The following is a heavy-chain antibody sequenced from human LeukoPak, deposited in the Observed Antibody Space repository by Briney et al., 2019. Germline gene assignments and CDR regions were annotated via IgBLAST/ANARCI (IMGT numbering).Heavy chain of an antibody. CDR1: GYPFTSYY. Sequence: ASVKVSCKASGYPFTSYYMHWVRQAPGQGLEWMGVINPSGGTTSYAQKFQGRVTMTRDTSTSTVYMELSSLRSEGTAVYYCARGTGIAAAVTSLFQYWGQSTLVTVSS. D-gene: IGHD6-13*01. CDR3: ARGTGIAAAVTSLFQY. V-gene: IGHV1-46*01. CDR2: INPSGGTT. J-gene: IGHJ1*01.